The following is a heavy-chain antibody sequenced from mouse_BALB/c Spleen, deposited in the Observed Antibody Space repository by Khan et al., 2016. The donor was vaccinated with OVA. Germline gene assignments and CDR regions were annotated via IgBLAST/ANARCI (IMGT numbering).Heavy chain of an antibody. CDR2: INPRCGYS. J-gene: IGHJ4*01. CDR3: GRRTTGYTMDY. V-gene: IGHV1-4*01. D-gene: IGHD6-1*01. CDR1: GYTFTSHT. Sequence: QVRLQQSGAELARPGASVKMSCKASGYTFTSHTMHWIMQSPGQGLEWIGYINPRCGYSNYNQKFNDKVTLTADKSSSTAYMPLSSRTNEESAVCYSGRRTTGYTMDYWGPGTHGTVSS.